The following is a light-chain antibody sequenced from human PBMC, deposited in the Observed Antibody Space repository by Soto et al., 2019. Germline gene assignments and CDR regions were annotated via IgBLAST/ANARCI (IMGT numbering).Light chain of an antibody. V-gene: IGLV2-11*01. CDR1: SSDVGGYNY. CDR2: DVS. Sequence: QSALTQPRSVSGSPGQSVTISCTGTSSDVGGYNYVSWYQQHPGKAPKLMIYDVSKRPSGVPDRFSVSKSGNTASLTLSGLQAEDEADYYCGSYAGSSTFDVFGTGTKLTVL. J-gene: IGLJ1*01. CDR3: GSYAGSSTFDV.